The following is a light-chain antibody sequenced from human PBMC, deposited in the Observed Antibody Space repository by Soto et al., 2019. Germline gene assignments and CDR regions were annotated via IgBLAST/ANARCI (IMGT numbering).Light chain of an antibody. CDR1: ERISSW. CDR3: QHYNGDSRT. V-gene: IGKV1-5*03. Sequence: DIQMTQSPSTLSASVVDTVTITCRASERISSWLAWHQQKPGKAPNILIYKASTLESGVPSRFSGSGSGTEFTLPISSMKPDDFATYYCQHYNGDSRTFGQGTKLEIK. CDR2: KAS. J-gene: IGKJ2*01.